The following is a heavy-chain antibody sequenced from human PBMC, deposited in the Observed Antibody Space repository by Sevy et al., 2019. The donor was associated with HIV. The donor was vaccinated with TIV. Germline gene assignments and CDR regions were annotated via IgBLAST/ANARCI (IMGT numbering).Heavy chain of an antibody. CDR2: ISGSGGST. Sequence: GSLRLSCAASGFTFSSYAMSWVRQAPGKGLEWVSAISGSGGSTYYADSVKGRFTISRDNSKNTLYLQMNSLRAEDTAVYYCAKTDIVVVVAATCLGYWGQGTLVTVSS. CDR1: GFTFSSYA. J-gene: IGHJ4*02. V-gene: IGHV3-23*01. CDR3: AKTDIVVVVAATCLGY. D-gene: IGHD2-15*01.